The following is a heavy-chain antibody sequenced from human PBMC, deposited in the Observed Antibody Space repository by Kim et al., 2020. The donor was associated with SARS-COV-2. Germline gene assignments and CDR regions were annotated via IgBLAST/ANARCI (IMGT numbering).Heavy chain of an antibody. CDR2: INPNNGAT. CDR3: AREYKWNARYFDH. CDR1: GYTFSDNF. V-gene: IGHV1-2*02. Sequence: ASVKVSCKASGYTFSDNFIHWVRQAPGQSLEWMGWINPNNGATNFAQNFQGRVTMTRDTSTSTAYLELSRLRSADTALYFCAREYKWNARYFDHWGRGTLVTVS. D-gene: IGHD1-20*01. J-gene: IGHJ4*02.